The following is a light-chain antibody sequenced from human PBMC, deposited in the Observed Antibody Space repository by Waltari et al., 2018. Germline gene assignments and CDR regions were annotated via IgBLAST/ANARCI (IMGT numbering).Light chain of an antibody. CDR1: TGAVTSCLL. CDR2: DTS. V-gene: IGLV7-46*01. J-gene: IGLJ7*01. Sequence: QAVVTQEPSLTVSPGGTVTLTCGSSTGAVTSCLLPYWFQQKPGQAPRTLICDTSHKRSWTPARFSGSRLGGKAALTLSGAQPEDEAEYYCLLSYCNYVVFGGGTQLTVL. CDR3: LLSYCNYVV.